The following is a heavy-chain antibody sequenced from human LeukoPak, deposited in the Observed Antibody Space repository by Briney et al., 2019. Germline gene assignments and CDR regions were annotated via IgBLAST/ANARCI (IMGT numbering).Heavy chain of an antibody. J-gene: IGHJ6*02. CDR3: AKAGYTSGWTRYYGMDV. Sequence: GGSLRLSCPAAGFTFSVYGMYWVRQPPGKGLEWVALISDDGTDKYHVDSVKGRGTISRDSSNNTLYLQMNGLGADDTAVNYCAKAGYTSGWTRYYGMDVWGQGTTVAVAS. D-gene: IGHD6-19*01. V-gene: IGHV3-30*18. CDR1: GFTFSVYG. CDR2: ISDDGTDK.